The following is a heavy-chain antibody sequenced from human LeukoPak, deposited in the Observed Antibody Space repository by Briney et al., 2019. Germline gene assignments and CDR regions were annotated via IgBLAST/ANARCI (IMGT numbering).Heavy chain of an antibody. V-gene: IGHV4-59*08. J-gene: IGHJ6*03. CDR3: ARPRVTMVRGNYYYYMDV. CDR1: GASIFTYY. CDR2: IYYSGST. Sequence: SETLSLTCTVSGASIFTYYWSWIRQPPGKGLEWIGYIYYSGSTYYNPSLKSRVTISVDTSKNQFSLKLSSVTAADTAVYYCARPRVTMVRGNYYYYMDVWGKGTTVTISS. D-gene: IGHD3-10*01.